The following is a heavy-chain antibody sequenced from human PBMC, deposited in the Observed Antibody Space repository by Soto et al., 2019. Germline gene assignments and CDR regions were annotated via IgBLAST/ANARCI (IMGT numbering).Heavy chain of an antibody. CDR2: IGGNGADT. CDR1: GFTFSSYA. Sequence: EVQLLESGGGLVQPGGSLRLSCAASGFTFSSYAMSWVRQAPGKGLEWVSAIGGNGADTYYADSVKGRFTISRDNSKNTLYLQMNSLRADDTAVYFCAIPSGLTVTGPDYWGQGTLVTVSS. V-gene: IGHV3-23*01. CDR3: AIPSGLTVTGPDY. J-gene: IGHJ4*02. D-gene: IGHD6-19*01.